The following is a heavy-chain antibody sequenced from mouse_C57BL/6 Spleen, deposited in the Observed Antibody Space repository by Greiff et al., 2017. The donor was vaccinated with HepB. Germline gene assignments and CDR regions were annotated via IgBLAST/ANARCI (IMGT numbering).Heavy chain of an antibody. D-gene: IGHD2-2*01. V-gene: IGHV1-82*01. CDR3: ARAGYDAGGYFDY. CDR1: GYAFSSSW. Sequence: QVQLKQSGPELVKPGASVKISCKASGYAFSSSWMNWVKQRPGKGLEWIGRIYPGDGDTNYNGKFKGKATLTADKSSSTAYMQLSSLTSEDSAVYFCARAGYDAGGYFDYWGQGTTLTVSS. CDR2: IYPGDGDT. J-gene: IGHJ2*01.